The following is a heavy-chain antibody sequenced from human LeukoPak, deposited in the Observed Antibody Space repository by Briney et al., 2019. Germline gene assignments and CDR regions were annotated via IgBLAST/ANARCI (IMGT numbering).Heavy chain of an antibody. CDR3: ASAKTPNPHNYYDSSGYYYPGY. J-gene: IGHJ4*02. Sequence: GGSLRLSCAASGFTVSSNYMSWVRQAPGQGLEGVSVIYSGGSTYYADSVKGRITISRDNSKNTLYLQMNSLRAEDTAVYYCASAKTPNPHNYYDSSGYYYPGYWGQGTLVTVSS. CDR1: GFTVSSNY. V-gene: IGHV3-66*02. D-gene: IGHD3-22*01. CDR2: IYSGGST.